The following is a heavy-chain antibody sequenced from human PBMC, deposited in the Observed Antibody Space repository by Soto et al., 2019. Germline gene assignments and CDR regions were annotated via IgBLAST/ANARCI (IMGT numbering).Heavy chain of an antibody. CDR2: IIPLYPST. D-gene: IGHD3-22*01. CDR1: GGNFSTYA. J-gene: IGHJ3*02. V-gene: IGHV1-69*12. Sequence: QVQLVQSGAEVKKPGSSVKVSCKASGGNFSTYAINWVRQAPGQGLEWMGAIIPLYPSTNYARKFQGRVTITADQSTATVYVELASLRFEDTAIYYCARVVSGSHDAFDIWGQGTVVTVSS. CDR3: ARVVSGSHDAFDI.